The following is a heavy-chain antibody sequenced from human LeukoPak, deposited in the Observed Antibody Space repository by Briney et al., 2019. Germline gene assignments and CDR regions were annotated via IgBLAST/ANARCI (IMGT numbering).Heavy chain of an antibody. CDR1: GGSISNYY. CDR3: ARLVGAATDPFDY. D-gene: IGHD1-26*01. J-gene: IGHJ4*02. Sequence: SETLSLTCTVSGGSISNYYWSWIRQPPGKGLEWIAYIYSSGNTYYNPSLKSRVTISIDMSKNQFSLKLSSVTAADTAVYYCARLVGAATDPFDYWGQGTLVSVSS. CDR2: IYSSGNT. V-gene: IGHV4-4*08.